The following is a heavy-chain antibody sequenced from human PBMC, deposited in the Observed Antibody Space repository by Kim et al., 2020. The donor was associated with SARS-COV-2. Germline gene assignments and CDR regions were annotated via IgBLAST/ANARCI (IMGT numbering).Heavy chain of an antibody. Sequence: GGSLRLSCAASGFTFSNYAMNWVRQAPGKGLEWVSSISSGSGNSYYADSVKGRFTISRDNSKNTVYLQMNSLRAEDTAIYYCAKTRGSYGASYFDCWGQGTLVTVSS. J-gene: IGHJ4*02. D-gene: IGHD5-18*01. CDR3: AKTRGSYGASYFDC. V-gene: IGHV3-23*01. CDR2: ISSGSGNS. CDR1: GFTFSNYA.